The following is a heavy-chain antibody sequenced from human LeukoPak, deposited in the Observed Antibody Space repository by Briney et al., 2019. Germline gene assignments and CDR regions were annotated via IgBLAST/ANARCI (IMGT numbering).Heavy chain of an antibody. CDR3: ARTPAVVVVAATHFDY. CDR2: IIPIFGTA. CDR1: GGTFSSYA. V-gene: IGHV1-69*05. J-gene: IGHJ4*02. D-gene: IGHD2-15*01. Sequence: SVKVSCKASGGTFSSYAISWVRQAPGQGLEWMGGIIPIFGTANYAQKFQGRVTITTDESTSTAYMELSSLRSEDTAVYYCARTPAVVVVAATHFDYWGQGTLVTVSS.